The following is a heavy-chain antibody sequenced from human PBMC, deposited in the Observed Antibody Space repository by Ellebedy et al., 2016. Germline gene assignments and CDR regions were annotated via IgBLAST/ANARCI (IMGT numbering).Heavy chain of an antibody. Sequence: SETLSLXXTVSGGSISNYYWSWIRQPPGKGLEWIGYIYSSETTNYNPSLKSRVAMSVDTSKNQFSLKLTSVTAADTAVYYCARESTTSFPYNYFDYWGQGILVTVSS. V-gene: IGHV4-59*12. J-gene: IGHJ4*02. D-gene: IGHD2-2*01. CDR2: IYSSETT. CDR1: GGSISNYY. CDR3: ARESTTSFPYNYFDY.